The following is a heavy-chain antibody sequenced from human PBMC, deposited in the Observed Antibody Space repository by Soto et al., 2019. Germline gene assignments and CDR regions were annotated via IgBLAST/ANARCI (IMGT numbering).Heavy chain of an antibody. CDR2: INHSGSA. D-gene: IGHD6-19*01. J-gene: IGHJ4*02. V-gene: IGHV4-34*01. CDR3: ARGLITGSHYSGGWYYFDS. CDR1: GECFSPYI. Sequence: PSETPYLSCAVYGECFSPYIWTCIRQTPGKGLQWIGQINHSGSASYNPSLKSRVTISVHTSNSQFSLELSSVTAADTAVYYCARGLITGSHYSGGWYYFDSWGQGTQVT.